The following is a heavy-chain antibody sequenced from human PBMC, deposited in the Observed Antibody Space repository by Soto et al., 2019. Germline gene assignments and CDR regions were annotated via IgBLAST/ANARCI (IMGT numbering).Heavy chain of an antibody. CDR1: GFTFSSYG. CDR2: IWYDGSNK. J-gene: IGHJ6*02. Sequence: GGSLRLSCAAAGFTFSSYGMHWVRQAPGKGLEWVAVIWYDGSNKYYADSVKGRFTISRDNSKNTLYLQMNSLRAEDTAVYYCARDGIAAYYYGMDVWGQGTTVTVSS. V-gene: IGHV3-33*01. CDR3: ARDGIAAYYYGMDV. D-gene: IGHD6-13*01.